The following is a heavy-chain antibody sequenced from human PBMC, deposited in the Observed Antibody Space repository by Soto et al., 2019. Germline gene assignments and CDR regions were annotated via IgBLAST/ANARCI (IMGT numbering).Heavy chain of an antibody. Sequence: ASVKVSCKVSGYTITELSMHWVRQAPGKGLEWMGGFDPEDGETIYAQKFQGRVTMTEDTSTDTAYMELSSLRSEDTAVYYCATTPSHYDFWSGPFAYWGQGTLVTVSS. CDR3: ATTPSHYDFWSGPFAY. CDR1: GYTITELS. J-gene: IGHJ4*02. CDR2: FDPEDGET. D-gene: IGHD3-3*01. V-gene: IGHV1-24*01.